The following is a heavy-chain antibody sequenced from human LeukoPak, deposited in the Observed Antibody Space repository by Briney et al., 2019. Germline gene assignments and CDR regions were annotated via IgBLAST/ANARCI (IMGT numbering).Heavy chain of an antibody. CDR1: GFTFSSYG. Sequence: PGRSLRLSCAASGFTFSSYGMHWVRQAPGKGLEWVAVISYDGSNKYYADSVKGRFTISRDNSKNTLYLQMNSLRPEDTAVYYCTRRGAYTYGLSTWFDPWGQGTLVTVSS. CDR2: ISYDGSNK. CDR3: TRRGAYTYGLSTWFDP. J-gene: IGHJ5*02. V-gene: IGHV3-30*03. D-gene: IGHD5-18*01.